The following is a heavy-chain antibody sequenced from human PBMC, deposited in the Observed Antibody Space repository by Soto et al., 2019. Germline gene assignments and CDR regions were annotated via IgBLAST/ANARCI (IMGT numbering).Heavy chain of an antibody. Sequence: QVQLVQSGAEVKKPGSSVKVSCKASGGTFSSYAIRWVRQAPGQGLEWMGGIIPIFGTANYAQKFQGRVTITADESTSTAYMELSSLRSEDTAVYYCASDLALGATTGGDDAFDIWGQGTMVTVSS. J-gene: IGHJ3*02. V-gene: IGHV1-69*01. CDR2: IIPIFGTA. CDR3: ASDLALGATTGGDDAFDI. D-gene: IGHD1-26*01. CDR1: GGTFSSYA.